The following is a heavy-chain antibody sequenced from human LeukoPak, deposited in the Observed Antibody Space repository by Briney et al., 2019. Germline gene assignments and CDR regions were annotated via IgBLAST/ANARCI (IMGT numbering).Heavy chain of an antibody. CDR2: ISSSSSTI. D-gene: IGHD3-22*01. V-gene: IGHV3-48*01. J-gene: IGHJ4*02. CDR1: GFTFSSYS. CDR3: ARDYYDSSGYIDY. Sequence: GGSLRLSCAASGFTFSSYSMNWVRQAPGKGLEWVSYISSSSSTIYYADSVKGRFTISRDNAKNSLYLQMSSLRAEDTAVYHCARDYYDSSGYIDYWGQGTLVTVSS.